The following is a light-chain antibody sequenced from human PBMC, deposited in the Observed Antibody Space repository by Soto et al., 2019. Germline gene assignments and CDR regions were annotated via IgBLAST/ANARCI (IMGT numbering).Light chain of an antibody. CDR2: DVN. CDR1: RSDIGSRES. Sequence: QSVLTQPASVSGSLGQSITIPCTGTRSDIGSRESVSWYQHFPGEAPRLLIYDVNIRTSGVSHRFSGSKSDNSASLTVSGLRSDDEGDYYCASYTTAHTLVFGGGTKLTDL. CDR3: ASYTTAHTLV. V-gene: IGLV2-14*03. J-gene: IGLJ2*01.